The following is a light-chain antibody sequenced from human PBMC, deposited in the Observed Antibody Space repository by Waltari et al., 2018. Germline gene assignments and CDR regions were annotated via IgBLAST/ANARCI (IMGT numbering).Light chain of an antibody. V-gene: IGKV3-20*01. CDR1: QTVSSGY. CDR2: DAS. Sequence: EIVLTRSPGTMSLSPGERATLSCRASQTVSSGYLAWYQQKPGQPPRLLSYDASSRATGIPDRFSGSGSGTDFTLTISRLEPEDFAVYYCQHYVDSPRTFGQGTRVEIK. CDR3: QHYVDSPRT. J-gene: IGKJ1*01.